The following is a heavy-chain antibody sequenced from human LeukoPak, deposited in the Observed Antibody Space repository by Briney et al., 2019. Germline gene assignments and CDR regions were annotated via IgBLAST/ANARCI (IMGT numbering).Heavy chain of an antibody. V-gene: IGHV4-38-2*02. CDR2: IYHSGST. Sequence: PSETLSLTCTVSGYSISSGYYWGWIRQPPGNGLEWIGSIYHSGSTYYNPSLKSRVTISVDTSKNQFSLKLSSVTAADTAVYYCAHLGYCSGGSCPNFDYWGQGTLVTVSS. J-gene: IGHJ4*02. CDR3: AHLGYCSGGSCPNFDY. CDR1: GYSISSGYY. D-gene: IGHD2-15*01.